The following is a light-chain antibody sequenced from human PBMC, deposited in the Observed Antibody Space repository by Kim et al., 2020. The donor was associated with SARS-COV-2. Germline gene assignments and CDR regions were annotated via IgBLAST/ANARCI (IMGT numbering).Light chain of an antibody. CDR2: AAS. CDR3: QQSHTAPLLT. V-gene: IGKV1-39*01. J-gene: IGKJ4*01. Sequence: ASVGDRVTITCRASQSISNYWNWYQQKPGKAPKLLIYAASSLQSGAPSRFSGSGSATDFTLTISSLQPEDFATYYCQQSHTAPLLTFGGGTKLEI. CDR1: QSISNY.